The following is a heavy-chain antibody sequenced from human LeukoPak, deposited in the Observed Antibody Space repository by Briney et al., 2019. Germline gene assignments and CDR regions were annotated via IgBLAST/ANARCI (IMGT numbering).Heavy chain of an antibody. D-gene: IGHD1-1*01. V-gene: IGHV3-33*06. CDR2: IWYDGSNK. CDR3: AKDASWRAGTFLFDY. Sequence: GRSLRLSCAASGFTFSSYGMHWVRQAPGKGLEWVAVIWYDGSNKYYADSVKGRFTISRDNSKNTRYLQMNSLRAEDTAVYYCAKDASWRAGTFLFDYWGQGTLVTVSS. J-gene: IGHJ4*02. CDR1: GFTFSSYG.